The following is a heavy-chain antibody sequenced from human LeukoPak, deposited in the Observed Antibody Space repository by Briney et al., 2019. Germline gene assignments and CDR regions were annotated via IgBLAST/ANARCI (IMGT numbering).Heavy chain of an antibody. CDR1: GGSISSYY. J-gene: IGHJ4*02. CDR2: IYYSGST. V-gene: IGHV4-59*08. Sequence: PSETLSLTCTVSGGSISSYYWSWIRQPPGKGLEWIGYIYYSGSTNYNPSLKSRVTISVDTSKNQFSLKLSSVTAADTAVYYRVGISLALFDYWGQGTLVTVSS. D-gene: IGHD3-16*02. CDR3: VGISLALFDY.